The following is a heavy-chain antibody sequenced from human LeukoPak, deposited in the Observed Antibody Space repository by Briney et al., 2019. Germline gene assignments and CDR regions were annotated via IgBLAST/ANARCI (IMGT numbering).Heavy chain of an antibody. CDR2: INPNSGGT. Sequence: GASVTVSFKASGYTFTFYYLHWVRQAPGQGLEWMGWINPNSGGTNYAQKFQGRVTMTRDTSISTAYMALSRLRSDDTAVYYCARGDYGGNPGSGYGMDVWGQGTTVTVSS. J-gene: IGHJ6*02. D-gene: IGHD4-23*01. V-gene: IGHV1-2*02. CDR3: ARGDYGGNPGSGYGMDV. CDR1: GYTFTFYY.